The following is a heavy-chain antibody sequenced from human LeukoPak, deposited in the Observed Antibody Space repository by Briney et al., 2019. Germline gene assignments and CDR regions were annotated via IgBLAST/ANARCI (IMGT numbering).Heavy chain of an antibody. CDR3: ARSKWPQNAGILAFDY. J-gene: IGHJ4*02. D-gene: IGHD3-10*01. Sequence: SETLSLTCTVSGYSISSGYYWGWIRQPPGKGLEWIGSIYHSGSTYYNPSLKSRVTISVDTSKNQFSLKLSSVTAADTAVYYCARSKWPQNAGILAFDYWGQGTLVTVSS. CDR2: IYHSGST. CDR1: GYSISSGYY. V-gene: IGHV4-38-2*02.